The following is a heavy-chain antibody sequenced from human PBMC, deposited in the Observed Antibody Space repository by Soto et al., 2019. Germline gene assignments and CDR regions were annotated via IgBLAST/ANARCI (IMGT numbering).Heavy chain of an antibody. V-gene: IGHV4-59*07. J-gene: IGHJ5*02. CDR1: RSSISIYY. Sequence: SGTRSLTCTLGRSSISIYYRSWVWQASGKGLEWIGYIYYSGSTNYNPSLKSRVTISVDTYKNQFSLKLSSVTAADTAVYYCARALVVVVAASNHVGFDPWGQGTLVTVS. D-gene: IGHD2-15*01. CDR3: ARALVVVVAASNHVGFDP. CDR2: IYYSGST.